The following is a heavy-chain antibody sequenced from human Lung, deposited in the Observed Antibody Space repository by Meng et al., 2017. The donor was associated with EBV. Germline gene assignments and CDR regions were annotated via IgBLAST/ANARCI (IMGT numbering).Heavy chain of an antibody. CDR2: ISENGGGT. J-gene: IGHJ4*02. CDR1: GFPFSTYG. CDR3: AKESGTYDYFDY. Sequence: QVVQVGVGLFMPGWSLRLSCAASGFPFSTYGMGWVRQAPGKGLEWVSGISENGGGTYYADSVKGRFTISRDNSKNTLYLQMNSLTTEDTAVYYCAKESGTYDYFDYWGQGTLVTVSS. V-gene: IGHV3-23*04. D-gene: IGHD4-17*01.